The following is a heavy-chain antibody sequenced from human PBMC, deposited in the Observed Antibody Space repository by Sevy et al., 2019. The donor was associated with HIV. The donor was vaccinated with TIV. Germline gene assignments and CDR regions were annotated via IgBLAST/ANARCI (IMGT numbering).Heavy chain of an antibody. CDR3: QGGYTNSINSPKNTLDLQMSTLRAEDTDGYYCARDGTDSVDCINGVCYTAHFDY. Sequence: GGSLRLSCAASGFTVSSNYMSWVRQAPGKGLEWVSVIYSDGSTYYADSVKGRFTISRDSSKNTLYLQMNTLRAEDTRGTPGQGGYTNSINSPKNTLDLQMSTLRAEDTDGYYCARDGTDSVDCINGVCYTAHFDYWGQGTLVTVSS. CDR1: GFTVSSNY. D-gene: IGHD3-10*01. V-gene: IGHV3-53*01. J-gene: IGHJ4*02. CDR2: IYSDGST.